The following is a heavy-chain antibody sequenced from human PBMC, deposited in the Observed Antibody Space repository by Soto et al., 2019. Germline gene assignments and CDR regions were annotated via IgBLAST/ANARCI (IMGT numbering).Heavy chain of an antibody. CDR1: GFTFSNAW. Sequence: GGSLRLSCAASGFTFSNAWMNWVRQAPGKGLEWVGRIKSKTDGGTTDYAAPVKGRFTISRDDSKNTLYLQMNSLKTEDTAVYYCTTGLVVVTTPTDYWGQGTLVTVSS. CDR3: TTGLVVVTTPTDY. J-gene: IGHJ4*02. D-gene: IGHD3-22*01. CDR2: IKSKTDGGTT. V-gene: IGHV3-15*07.